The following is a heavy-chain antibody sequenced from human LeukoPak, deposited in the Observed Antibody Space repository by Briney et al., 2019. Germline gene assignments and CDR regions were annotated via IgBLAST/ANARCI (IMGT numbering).Heavy chain of an antibody. CDR3: ARAEAGIKDAFDI. J-gene: IGHJ3*02. D-gene: IGHD6-19*01. CDR2: INPNSGGT. CDR1: GYTFTGYY. Sequence: ASVKVPCKASGYTFTGYYMHWVRRAPGQGLEWMGWINPNSGGTNYAQKFQGRVTMTRDTSISTAYMELSRLRSDDTAVYYCARAEAGIKDAFDIWGQGTMVTVSS. V-gene: IGHV1-2*02.